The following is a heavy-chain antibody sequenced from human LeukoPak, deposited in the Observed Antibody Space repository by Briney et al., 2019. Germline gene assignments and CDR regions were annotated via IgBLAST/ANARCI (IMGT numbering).Heavy chain of an antibody. CDR2: LYSGGNT. J-gene: IGHJ4*02. CDR1: GFTVSSNY. CDR3: ARDPATTVTTYAY. Sequence: GGSLRLSCAVSGFTVSSNYMSWVRQAPGKGLEWVSVLYSGGNTYYADSVKGRFTISRDNSKNTLYLQMNSLRAEDTAVYYCARDPATTVTTYAYWGQGTLVTVSS. D-gene: IGHD4-17*01. V-gene: IGHV3-53*01.